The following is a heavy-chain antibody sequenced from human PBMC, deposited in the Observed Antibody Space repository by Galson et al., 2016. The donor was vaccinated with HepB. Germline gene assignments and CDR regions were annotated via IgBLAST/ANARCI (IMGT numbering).Heavy chain of an antibody. D-gene: IGHD3-16*02. CDR1: GFSLTTTGVG. CDR3: AHVDKTYVYFWWTYLSTFDY. J-gene: IGHJ4*02. V-gene: IGHV2-5*01. CDR2: IYWNDDE. Sequence: PALVKPTQTLTLTCTFSGFSLTTTGVGVNWSRQPPGKALEWLAVIYWNDDEFYSPSLISRLTITKDTSKNQVALTLTDIDPVDTATYYCAHVDKTYVYFWWTYLSTFDYWGQGTLVTVSS.